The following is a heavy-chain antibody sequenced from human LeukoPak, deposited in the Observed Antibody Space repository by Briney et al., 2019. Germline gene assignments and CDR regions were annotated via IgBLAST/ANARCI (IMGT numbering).Heavy chain of an antibody. J-gene: IGHJ4*02. CDR1: GFTFSSYW. V-gene: IGHV3-74*01. CDR3: ARAILTPGGATVTRYFDY. CDR2: IKSDGSNT. D-gene: IGHD4-17*01. Sequence: PGGSLRLSCAASGFTFSSYWMHWVRQAPGKGLVWVSRIKSDGSNTNYADSVKGRFTISRDNAKNTLYLQMNRLRAEDTAVYYCARAILTPGGATVTRYFDYWGQGTLVTVSS.